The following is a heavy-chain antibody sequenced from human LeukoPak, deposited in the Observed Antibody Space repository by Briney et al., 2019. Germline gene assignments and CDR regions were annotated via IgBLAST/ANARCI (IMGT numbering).Heavy chain of an antibody. D-gene: IGHD5-12*01. CDR3: ARGYSGYDY. J-gene: IGHJ4*02. V-gene: IGHV4-34*01. CDR1: GGSFSGYY. CDR2: INHSGST. Sequence: SETLSLTCAVYGGSFSGYYWSGIRQPPGKGLEWIGEINHSGSTNYNPSLKSRVTISVDTSKNQFSLKLSSVTAADTAVYYCARGYSGYDYWGQGTLVTVSS.